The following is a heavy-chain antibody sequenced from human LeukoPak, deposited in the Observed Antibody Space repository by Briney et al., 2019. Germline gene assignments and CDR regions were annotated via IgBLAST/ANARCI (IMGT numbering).Heavy chain of an antibody. D-gene: IGHD6-13*01. CDR3: ARMCRSSWYINWFDP. Sequence: SGTLSLTCSVSGGSISSDYWSWIRQPPGKGLEWIGSIYHSGSTSYNPSLKSRLTISVDTSKNQFSLKPTFVTAADTAMYYCARMCRSSWYINWFDPWGQGTLVTVSS. CDR2: IYHSGST. V-gene: IGHV4-38-2*01. J-gene: IGHJ5*02. CDR1: GGSISSDY.